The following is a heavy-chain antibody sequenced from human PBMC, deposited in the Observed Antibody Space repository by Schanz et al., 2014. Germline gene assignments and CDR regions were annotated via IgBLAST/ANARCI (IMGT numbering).Heavy chain of an antibody. J-gene: IGHJ3*02. CDR3: ARDRGHGDLPGDI. Sequence: LQLQESGSGLMKPSQTLSLTCAVSGGSISSGGYSWNWIRQSPGKGLERIGYIYYSGSTYYNPSLKSRVTISVDTSKNQFSLNLSSATAADTAVYYCARDRGHGDLPGDIWGQGTMVTVSS. V-gene: IGHV4-30-2*05. CDR1: GGSISSGGYS. D-gene: IGHD4-17*01. CDR2: IYYSGST.